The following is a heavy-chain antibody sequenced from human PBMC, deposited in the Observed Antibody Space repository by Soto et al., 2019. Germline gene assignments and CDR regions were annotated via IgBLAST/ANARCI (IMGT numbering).Heavy chain of an antibody. J-gene: IGHJ6*02. D-gene: IGHD3-3*01. Sequence: WIRQTPGKGLQWIGQINPSGGSTSYAQKFQGRVTMTRDTSTSTVYMELSSLRSEDTAVYFCATPSPPAYDFWSGYSPAPYYYYGMDVWGQGTTVTVS. CDR3: ATPSPPAYDFWSGYSPAPYYYYGMDV. CDR2: INPSGGST. V-gene: IGHV1-46*01.